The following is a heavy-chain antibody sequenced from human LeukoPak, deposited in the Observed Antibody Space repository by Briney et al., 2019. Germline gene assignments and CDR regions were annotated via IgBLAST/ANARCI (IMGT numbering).Heavy chain of an antibody. CDR3: ARSSYSSSSSV. CDR2: INSDGSEG. D-gene: IGHD6-6*01. J-gene: IGHJ3*01. Sequence: GGSLRLSCAVSGFTFSGFWMSWSRQAPGKGLEWVASINSDGSEGYYADVVKGRFTISRDNANNSLYLQINSLSAEETAVYYCARSSYSSSSSVWGQGTMVTVSS. CDR1: GFTFSGFW. V-gene: IGHV3-7*03.